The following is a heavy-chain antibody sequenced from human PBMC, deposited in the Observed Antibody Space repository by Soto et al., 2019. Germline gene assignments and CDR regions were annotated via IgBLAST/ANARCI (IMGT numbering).Heavy chain of an antibody. CDR1: GFTISSYW. CDR2: INGDGSST. D-gene: IGHD3-10*01. CDR3: ARRFTMVRGSYYPFDY. V-gene: IGHV3-74*01. J-gene: IGHJ4*02. Sequence: GGSLRLSCVVSGFTISSYWMHWVRQAPGKGLVWVSRINGDGSSTNYADSVKGRFTISRDNAKNSLYLQMNSLRAEDTAVYYCARRFTMVRGSYYPFDYWGQGTLVTVSS.